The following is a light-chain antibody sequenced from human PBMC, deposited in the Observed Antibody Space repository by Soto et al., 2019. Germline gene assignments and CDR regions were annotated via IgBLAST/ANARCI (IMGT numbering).Light chain of an antibody. CDR1: SLNIGAGYD. V-gene: IGLV1-40*01. J-gene: IGLJ3*02. CDR2: GNS. CDR3: SSYTSSSTLG. Sequence: QSVLTQPPSVSGAPGQRVTISCTGSSLNIGAGYDVHWYQQLPGTAPKLLIYGNSNRPSGVPDRFSGSKSGNTASLTISGLQAEDEADYYCSSYTSSSTLGFGGGTKLTVL.